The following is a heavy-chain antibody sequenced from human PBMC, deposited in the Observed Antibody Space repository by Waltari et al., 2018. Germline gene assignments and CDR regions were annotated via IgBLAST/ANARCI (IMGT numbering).Heavy chain of an antibody. D-gene: IGHD2-15*01. CDR3: ARDARPLGYCSGGSCYYDY. V-gene: IGHV1-69*08. CDR1: GGTFSSYA. J-gene: IGHJ4*02. Sequence: QVQLVQSGAEVKKPGSSVKVSCKASGGTFSSYAISWVRQAPGHGLEWMGRIIPIFGTANYAQKFQGRVTITADKSTSTAYMELSSLRSEDTAVYYCARDARPLGYCSGGSCYYDYWGQGTLVTVSS. CDR2: IIPIFGTA.